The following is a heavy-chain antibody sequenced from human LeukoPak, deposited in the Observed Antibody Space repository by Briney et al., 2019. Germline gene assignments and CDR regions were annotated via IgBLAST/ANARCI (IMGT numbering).Heavy chain of an antibody. CDR1: GFTFSSYA. Sequence: PGGSLRLSCAASGFTFSSYAMSWVRQAPGKGLEWVSAISGSGGSTYYADSVKGRFTISRDNSKNTLYLQMNSLRAEDTAVYYCAKDRVSSGWSIPYYFDYWGQGTLVTVSS. CDR3: AKDRVSSGWSIPYYFDY. J-gene: IGHJ4*02. CDR2: ISGSGGST. D-gene: IGHD6-19*01. V-gene: IGHV3-23*01.